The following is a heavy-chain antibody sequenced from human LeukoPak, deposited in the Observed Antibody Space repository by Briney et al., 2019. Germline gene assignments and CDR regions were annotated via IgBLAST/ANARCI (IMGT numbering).Heavy chain of an antibody. CDR1: GFTFSSYS. V-gene: IGHV3-21*01. CDR3: ARDYDYVWGSYQLPETRSISGAFDI. J-gene: IGHJ3*02. D-gene: IGHD3-16*02. CDR2: ISSSSGYI. Sequence: PGGSLRLSYAASGFTFSSYSMNWVRQAPGEGLEWVSSISSSSGYIYYADSVKGRFTISRDNAKNSLYLQMNSLRAEDTAVYYCARDYDYVWGSYQLPETRSISGAFDIWGQGTMVTVSS.